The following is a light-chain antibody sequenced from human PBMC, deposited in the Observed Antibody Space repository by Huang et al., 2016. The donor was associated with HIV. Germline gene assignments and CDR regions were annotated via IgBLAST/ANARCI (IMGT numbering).Light chain of an antibody. CDR2: DAS. V-gene: IGKV3-11*01. Sequence: EVVLTQSPATLSLSPGERATLSCRASQTVGSYLAWYQQKPGQPPRLLIYDASHRATGIPARFSGSGYGTDFTLTISSLEPEDFAVYYCQQRVNWPLTFGGGTKVEIK. CDR3: QQRVNWPLT. J-gene: IGKJ4*01. CDR1: QTVGSY.